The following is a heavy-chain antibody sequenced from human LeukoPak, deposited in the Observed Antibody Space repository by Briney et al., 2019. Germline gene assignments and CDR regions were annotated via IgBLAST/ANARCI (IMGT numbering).Heavy chain of an antibody. CDR3: ARVRWELLYGMDV. Sequence: GGSPRLSCAASGFTFSSYGMHWVRQAPGKGLEWVAVIWYDGSNKYYADSVKGRFTISRDNSKNTLYLQMNSLRAEDTAVYYCARVRWELLYGMDVWGQGTTVTVSS. J-gene: IGHJ6*02. V-gene: IGHV3-33*01. CDR1: GFTFSSYG. D-gene: IGHD1-26*01. CDR2: IWYDGSNK.